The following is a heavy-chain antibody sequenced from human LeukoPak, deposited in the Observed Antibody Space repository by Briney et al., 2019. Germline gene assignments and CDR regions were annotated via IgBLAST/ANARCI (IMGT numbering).Heavy chain of an antibody. Sequence: GGSLRLSCAASGFTFSSYAMHWVRQAPGKGLEWVAVISYDGSNKYYADSVKGRFTISRDNSKNTLYLQMNSLRAEDTAVYYCARGEGYGDYEDYWGQGTLVTVSS. J-gene: IGHJ4*02. CDR3: ARGEGYGDYEDY. CDR1: GFTFSSYA. V-gene: IGHV3-30*04. D-gene: IGHD4-17*01. CDR2: ISYDGSNK.